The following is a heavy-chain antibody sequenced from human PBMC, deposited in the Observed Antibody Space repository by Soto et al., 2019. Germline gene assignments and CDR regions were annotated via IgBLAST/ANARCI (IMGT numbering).Heavy chain of an antibody. V-gene: IGHV3-15*01. J-gene: IGHJ4*02. D-gene: IGHD3-16*01. CDR3: ATDLGSYGDFDY. CDR2: MKSITDGGTR. Sequence: ELQLVESGGGLVKPGGSLRLSCAASGFTFTNAWMSWVRQAPGKGLEWVGRMKSITDGGTRDYAAPVKDRFTISRDDSKNTLYLQMSGLKTEDIALYYCATDLGSYGDFDYWGQGILVTVSS. CDR1: GFTFTNAW.